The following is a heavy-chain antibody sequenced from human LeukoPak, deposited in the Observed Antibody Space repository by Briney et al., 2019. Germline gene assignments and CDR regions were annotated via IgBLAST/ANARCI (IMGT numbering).Heavy chain of an antibody. Sequence: PSETLSLTCTVSGGSISSYYWSWIRQPAGQGLEWIGRIYTSGSTNYNPSLKSRVTMSVDTSKNQLSLKLSSVTAADTAVYYCARSSIAVAGTGYYYYYYMDVWGKGTTVTISS. CDR2: IYTSGST. CDR1: GGSISSYY. V-gene: IGHV4-4*07. D-gene: IGHD6-19*01. J-gene: IGHJ6*03. CDR3: ARSSIAVAGTGYYYYYYMDV.